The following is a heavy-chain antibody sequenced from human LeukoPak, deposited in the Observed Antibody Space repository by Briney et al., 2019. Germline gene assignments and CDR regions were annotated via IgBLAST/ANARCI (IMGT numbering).Heavy chain of an antibody. CDR2: INSDGSST. CDR1: GFTFSSYW. D-gene: IGHD3-3*01. J-gene: IGHJ4*02. Sequence: GGSLRLSCAASGFTFSSYWMHWVRQAPGKGLVWVSRINSDGSSTSYADSVKGRFTISRDNAKNTLYLQMNSLRAEDTAVYYCARVGQRYDFWSGYYTPFDYWGQGTLVTVSS. CDR3: ARVGQRYDFWSGYYTPFDY. V-gene: IGHV3-74*01.